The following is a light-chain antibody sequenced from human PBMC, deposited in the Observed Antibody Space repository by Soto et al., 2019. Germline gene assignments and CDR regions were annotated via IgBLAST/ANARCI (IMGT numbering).Light chain of an antibody. J-gene: IGLJ2*01. CDR3: SSYAGSTVV. CDR2: EVD. CDR1: SSDVGGYNF. Sequence: QSALTQPPSASGSPGQSVTISCIGTSSDVGGYNFVSWYQHHPGKAPKFMIYEVDKRPSGVPDRFSGSKSGNTASLTVSGLQSEDEADYYCSSYAGSTVVFGGGTKLTVL. V-gene: IGLV2-8*01.